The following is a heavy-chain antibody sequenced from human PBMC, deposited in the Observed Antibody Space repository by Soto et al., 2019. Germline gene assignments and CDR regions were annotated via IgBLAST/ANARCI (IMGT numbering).Heavy chain of an antibody. CDR1: GGSINSGTYY. CDR2: ISYSEST. Sequence: QVQLRESGPGLVEPSQTLSLTCTVSGGSINSGTYYWSWIRQPPGKGLEWIGYISYSESTYYNPSLKSRATISVDTSKNQFSLKLSSVTATDTAVYYCARHSTSSYWYSGLWGRGTLVTVSS. V-gene: IGHV4-30-4*01. D-gene: IGHD6-6*01. J-gene: IGHJ2*01. CDR3: ARHSTSSYWYSGL.